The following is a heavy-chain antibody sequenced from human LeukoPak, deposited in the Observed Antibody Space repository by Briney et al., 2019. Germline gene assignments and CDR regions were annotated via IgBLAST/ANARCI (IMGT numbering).Heavy chain of an antibody. V-gene: IGHV3-30*19. CDR3: ARDQWLADPVYYFDY. CDR2: ISYDGSNK. J-gene: IGHJ4*02. CDR1: GFSFSSYG. D-gene: IGHD6-19*01. Sequence: PGGSLRLSCAASGFSFSSYGMHWVRQAPGKGLEWVAVISYDGSNKYYADSVKGRFTISRDNSKNTLYLQMNSLRAEDTAVYYCARDQWLADPVYYFDYWGQGTLVTVSS.